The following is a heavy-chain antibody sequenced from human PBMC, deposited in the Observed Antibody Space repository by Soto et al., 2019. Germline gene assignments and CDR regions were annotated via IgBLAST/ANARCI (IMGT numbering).Heavy chain of an antibody. CDR1: GGSISSYY. Sequence: LSLTCTVSGGSISSYYWSWIRQPPGKGLEWIGYIYYSGSTNYNPSLKSRVTISVDTSKNQFSLKLSSVTAADTAVYYCARGGLRYTYGMDVWGQGTTVTVSS. J-gene: IGHJ6*02. V-gene: IGHV4-59*01. CDR3: ARGGLRYTYGMDV. CDR2: IYYSGST. D-gene: IGHD3-9*01.